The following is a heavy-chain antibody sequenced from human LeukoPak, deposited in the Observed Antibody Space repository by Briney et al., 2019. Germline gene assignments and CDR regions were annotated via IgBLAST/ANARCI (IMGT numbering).Heavy chain of an antibody. D-gene: IGHD6-6*01. J-gene: IGHJ4*02. Sequence: SETLSLTCTISGYSISSTYYWGWIRQPPGKGLEWVGSVFHSGNTYYNPSLKSRLTISADTSKNQFSLTLTSVTAADTAVYYCARDRSVGVLPAPPFDFWGQGTLVTVSS. CDR3: ARDRSVGVLPAPPFDF. V-gene: IGHV4-38-2*02. CDR2: VFHSGNT. CDR1: GYSISSTYY.